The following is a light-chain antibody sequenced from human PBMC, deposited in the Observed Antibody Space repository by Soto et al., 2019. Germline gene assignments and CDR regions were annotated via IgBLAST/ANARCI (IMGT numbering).Light chain of an antibody. J-gene: IGKJ1*01. CDR1: QLVRGSQ. Sequence: EIVMTQSPATLSVSPGEEVTLSCRSSQLVRGSQVAWYQQKPGEAPRLLIFGASIRATGIPARFSGDGSETEFTLTISSLQSDDFAVYYCQQYSDWPPWRFGQGTKVDIK. CDR2: GAS. V-gene: IGKV3-15*01. CDR3: QQYSDWPPWR.